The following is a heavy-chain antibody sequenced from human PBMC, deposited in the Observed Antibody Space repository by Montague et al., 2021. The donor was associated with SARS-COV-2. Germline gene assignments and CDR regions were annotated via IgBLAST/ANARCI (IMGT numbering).Heavy chain of an antibody. V-gene: IGHV4-59*01. CDR3: ARLLRSCTNGVCRTYYYYALDV. CDR2: IYYSGST. D-gene: IGHD2-8*01. CDR1: GGSISGFY. J-gene: IGHJ6*02. Sequence: SETLSLTCTVAGGSISGFYWSWIRQPPGKGLEWIGYIYYSGSTKXXPSLESRVAVSVDRSKNQVSLKLTSVTVADTAVYYCARLLRSCTNGVCRTYYYYALDVWGQGTTVTVSS.